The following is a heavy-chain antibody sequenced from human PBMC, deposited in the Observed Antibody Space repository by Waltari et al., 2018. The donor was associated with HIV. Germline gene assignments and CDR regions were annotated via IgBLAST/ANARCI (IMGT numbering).Heavy chain of an antibody. D-gene: IGHD3-22*01. CDR3: ARDHYYGSSGYYSDY. CDR1: GYNFTRYG. Sequence: QVHLVQSGAELRKPGASVTVSCKDSGYNFTRYGITWVRQAPGQGLEWMGWISGYNGDTKYAQKVRGRVTMTTDTSTSTAYLEMGSLRFDDMAVYYCARDHYYGSSGYYSDYWGQGTLVTVSS. CDR2: ISGYNGDT. J-gene: IGHJ4*02. V-gene: IGHV1-18*03.